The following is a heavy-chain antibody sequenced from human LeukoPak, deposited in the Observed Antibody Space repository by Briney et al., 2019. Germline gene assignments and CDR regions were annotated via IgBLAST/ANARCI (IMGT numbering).Heavy chain of an antibody. CDR3: CYDFWSGPPV. Sequence: PGGSLRLSCAASGFTFSSYEMNWVRQAPGKGLEWVSYISSSSSTIYYADSVKGRFTISRDNAKNSLYLQMNSLRAEDTAVYYCCYDFWSGPPVWGQGTLVTVSS. CDR1: GFTFSSYE. D-gene: IGHD3-3*01. CDR2: ISSSSSTI. J-gene: IGHJ4*02. V-gene: IGHV3-48*01.